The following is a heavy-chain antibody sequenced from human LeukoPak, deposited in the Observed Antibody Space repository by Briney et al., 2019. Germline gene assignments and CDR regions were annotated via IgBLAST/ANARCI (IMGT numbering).Heavy chain of an antibody. J-gene: IGHJ4*02. V-gene: IGHV1-18*01. Sequence: ASVKVSCKASGYTFTSYGISWVRQAPGQGLERMGWISAYNGNTNYAQKLQGRVTMTTDTSTSTAYMELRSLRSDDTAVYYCARVYLGGWEQGGLSYWGQGTLVTVSS. CDR1: GYTFTSYG. CDR3: ARVYLGGWEQGGLSY. D-gene: IGHD1-26*01. CDR2: ISAYNGNT.